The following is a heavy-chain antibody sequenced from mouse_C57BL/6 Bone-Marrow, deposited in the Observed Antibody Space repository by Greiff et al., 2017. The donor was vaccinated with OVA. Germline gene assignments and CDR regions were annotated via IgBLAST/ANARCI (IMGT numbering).Heavy chain of an antibody. CDR3: ARGGFWEEYFDV. J-gene: IGHJ1*03. Sequence: VQLQQPGAELVKPGASVKVSCKASGYTFTSYWMHWVKQRPGQGLEWIGRIHPSDSDTNYNKKLKGKATLTVDKSSSTAYMQLSSLTSEDSAVYYCARGGFWEEYFDVWGTGTTVTVSS. CDR2: IHPSDSDT. D-gene: IGHD4-1*01. V-gene: IGHV1-74*01. CDR1: GYTFTSYW.